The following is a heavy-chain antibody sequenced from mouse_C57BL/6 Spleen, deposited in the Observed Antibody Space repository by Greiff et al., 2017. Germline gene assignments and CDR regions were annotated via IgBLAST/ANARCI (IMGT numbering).Heavy chain of an antibody. Sequence: VQLQQSGAELVKPGASVKLSCKASGYTFTEYTIHWVKQRPGQGLEWIGWFYPGSGSIKYNEKFKDKATLTADKSSSTVYMELSRLTSEDAAVYFSARHEEDSSGYVYYAMDYWGQGTSVTVSS. V-gene: IGHV1-62-2*01. CDR2: FYPGSGSI. CDR3: ARHEEDSSGYVYYAMDY. J-gene: IGHJ4*01. CDR1: GYTFTEYT. D-gene: IGHD3-2*02.